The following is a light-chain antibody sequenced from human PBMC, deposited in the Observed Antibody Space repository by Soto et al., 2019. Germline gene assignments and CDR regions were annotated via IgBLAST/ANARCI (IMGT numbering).Light chain of an antibody. Sequence: EIVLTQSPATLSLSPGERATLSCRASQSVSIYLAWYQQRPGQTPRLLIYDISTRAAGIPARFSGSVFRTDYTLTISNLEPEDSAVEYCQQRFAWPNSFGGGTKVQ. V-gene: IGKV3-11*01. J-gene: IGKJ4*01. CDR1: QSVSIY. CDR3: QQRFAWPNS. CDR2: DIS.